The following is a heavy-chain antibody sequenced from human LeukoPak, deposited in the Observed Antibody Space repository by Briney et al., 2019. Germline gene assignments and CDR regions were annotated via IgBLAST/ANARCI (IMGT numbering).Heavy chain of an antibody. D-gene: IGHD1-26*01. J-gene: IGHJ5*02. V-gene: IGHV4-59*01. CDR1: GGSISSYY. CDR3: ARDRGWELNWFDP. CDR2: IYYSGST. Sequence: PSETLSLTCTVSGGSISSYYWSWIRQPPGKGLEWIGYIYYSGSTNYNPSLKSRVTISVDTSKNQFSPKLSSVTAADTAVYYCARDRGWELNWFDPWGQGTLVTVSS.